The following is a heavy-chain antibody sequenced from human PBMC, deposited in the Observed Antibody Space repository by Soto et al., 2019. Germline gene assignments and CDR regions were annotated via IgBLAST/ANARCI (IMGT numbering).Heavy chain of an antibody. V-gene: IGHV6-1*01. CDR2: TYYRSKWYN. CDR3: ARDPQGDIVLMAPIYGMDV. J-gene: IGHJ6*02. D-gene: IGHD2-8*01. Sequence: PSQTLSLTCAISGDSVSSNSAAWNWIRQSPSGGLEWLGRTYYRSKWYNDYAVSVKSRITINPDTSKNQFSLQLNSVTPEDTAVYYCARDPQGDIVLMAPIYGMDVWGQGTTVTVSS. CDR1: GDSVSSNSAA.